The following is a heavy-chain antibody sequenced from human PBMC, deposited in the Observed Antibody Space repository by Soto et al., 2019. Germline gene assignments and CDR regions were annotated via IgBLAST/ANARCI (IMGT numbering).Heavy chain of an antibody. V-gene: IGHV4-34*01. CDR1: GGSFSGFY. CDR3: ARGRSTTVTTSPTFDY. D-gene: IGHD4-17*01. J-gene: IGHJ4*02. Sequence: QVQLQQWGPGLLKPSETLSLSCTVYGGSFSGFYWSWIRQAPGKGLEWIGDISHSGSTNHNPSLKSRVTISVDTPNNQFSLKLSSVTAADTAVYYCARGRSTTVTTSPTFDYWGQGTLVSVSS. CDR2: ISHSGST.